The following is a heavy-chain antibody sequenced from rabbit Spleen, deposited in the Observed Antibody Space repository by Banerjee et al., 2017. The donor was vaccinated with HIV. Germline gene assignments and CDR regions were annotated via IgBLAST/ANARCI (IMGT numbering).Heavy chain of an antibody. Sequence: QEQLVESGGGLVQPGGSLTLSCKASGFDFSAYGMSWVRQAPGKGLEWIGCIYTGDGSTYYATWAKGRFTISKTSLITVTLQMTSLTAADTATYFCARGSGDVDYGYDLWGQGTLVTVS. CDR2: IYTGDGST. V-gene: IGHV1S47*01. J-gene: IGHJ3*01. CDR3: ARGSGDVDYGYDL. D-gene: IGHD6-1*01. CDR1: GFDFSAYG.